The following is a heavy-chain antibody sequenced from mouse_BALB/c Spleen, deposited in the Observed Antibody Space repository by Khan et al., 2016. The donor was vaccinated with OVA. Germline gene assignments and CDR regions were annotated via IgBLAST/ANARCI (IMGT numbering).Heavy chain of an antibody. Sequence: EVQLQESGPGLVKPSQSLSLTCTVTGYSITTDYVWNWIRQFPGNKLEWMGYITYSGSTSYNPSLKSRISITRDTSKNQFFLQLNFVTTEDTATYYCAMGRTYWGQGTLVTVSA. J-gene: IGHJ3*01. V-gene: IGHV3-2*02. D-gene: IGHD4-1*01. CDR1: GYSITTDYV. CDR2: ITYSGST. CDR3: AMGRTY.